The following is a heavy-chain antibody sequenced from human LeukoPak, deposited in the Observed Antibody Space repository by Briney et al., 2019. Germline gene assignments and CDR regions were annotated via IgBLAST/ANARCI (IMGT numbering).Heavy chain of an antibody. Sequence: GASETVSCTASGYTFTGYYMHWVRHAPGQGLEWMGWINPNSGGTNYAQKFQGRVTMTRDTSISTAYMELSRLRSDDTAVYYCARVLGLAPFDYWGQGTLVTVSS. CDR1: GYTFTGYY. D-gene: IGHD3-16*01. CDR3: ARVLGLAPFDY. J-gene: IGHJ4*02. V-gene: IGHV1-2*02. CDR2: INPNSGGT.